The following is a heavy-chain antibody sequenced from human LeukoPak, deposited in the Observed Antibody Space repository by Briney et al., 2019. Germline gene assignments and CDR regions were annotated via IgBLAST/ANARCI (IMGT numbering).Heavy chain of an antibody. CDR2: IYSGGST. J-gene: IGHJ6*02. Sequence: PGGSLRLSCAASGFTVSSNYMSWVRQAPGKGLEWVSVIYSGGSTYYADSVKGRFTISRDNSKNTLYLQMNSLRAEDTAVYYCARDQGNYYYYGMDVWGQGTTVTVSS. V-gene: IGHV3-53*01. CDR3: ARDQGNYYYYGMDV. CDR1: GFTVSSNY.